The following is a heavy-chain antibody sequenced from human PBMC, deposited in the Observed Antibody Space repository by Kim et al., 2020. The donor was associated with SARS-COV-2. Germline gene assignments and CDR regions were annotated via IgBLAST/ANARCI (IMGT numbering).Heavy chain of an antibody. Sequence: QKFQGRVTMTRDTSTSTVYMELSSLRSEDTAVYYCARGGQYGDTPVGFDYWGQGTLVTVSS. D-gene: IGHD4-17*01. V-gene: IGHV1-46*01. CDR3: ARGGQYGDTPVGFDY. J-gene: IGHJ4*02.